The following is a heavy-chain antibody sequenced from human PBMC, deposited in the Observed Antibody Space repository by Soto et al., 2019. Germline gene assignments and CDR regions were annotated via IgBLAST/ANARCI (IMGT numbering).Heavy chain of an antibody. CDR2: ISGSGDRT. CDR3: AKEHAVPSFGAS. J-gene: IGHJ5*02. D-gene: IGHD3-10*01. CDR1: GFTFTSYA. Sequence: PGGSLRLSCVASGFTFTSYAMSWVRQVPGKGLEWVSAISGSGDRTYYADSVNGRFTISRDSSKNTLYLQMNSLRADDTAVYYCAKEHAVPSFGASWGQGTLVTVSS. V-gene: IGHV3-23*01.